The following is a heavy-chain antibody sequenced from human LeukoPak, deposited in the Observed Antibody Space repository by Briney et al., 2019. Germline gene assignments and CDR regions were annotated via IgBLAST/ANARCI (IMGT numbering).Heavy chain of an antibody. J-gene: IGHJ4*02. Sequence: PGGSLRLSCVASGFTFSRYWMTWVRQAPGKGLEWVANIKEDGSEKFYVDSVKGRFTISRDNAKNSLYLQMNSLRAEDTAVYYCATSSAYYYFDFDYWGQGTLVTVSS. CDR1: GFTFSRYW. CDR3: ATSSAYYYFDFDY. D-gene: IGHD3-22*01. V-gene: IGHV3-7*01. CDR2: IKEDGSEK.